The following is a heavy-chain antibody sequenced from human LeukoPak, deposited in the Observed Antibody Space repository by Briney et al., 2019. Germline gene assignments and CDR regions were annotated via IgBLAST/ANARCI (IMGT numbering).Heavy chain of an antibody. Sequence: GGSLRLSCAASGFTFSSYAMHWVRQAPGKGLEWVAVVSYDGYNKYYADSVKGRFTISRDNSKNTLYLQMNSLRAEDTAVYYCAKTYSSGWWDLDFWGQGTLVSVSS. D-gene: IGHD6-19*01. CDR1: GFTFSSYA. CDR2: VSYDGYNK. CDR3: AKTYSSGWWDLDF. J-gene: IGHJ4*02. V-gene: IGHV3-30-3*02.